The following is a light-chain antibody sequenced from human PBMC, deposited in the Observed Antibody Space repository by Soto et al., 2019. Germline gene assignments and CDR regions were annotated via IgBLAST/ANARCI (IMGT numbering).Light chain of an antibody. CDR3: QQRSNWPST. Sequence: DIQLTQSPSTLSLSPGERATLSCRASQSVSSYLAWYQQKPGKAPRLLIYDASNRATGIPARFSGSGSGTDFTLTISSLEPEDFAVYFCQQRSNWPSTFGGGTKVEI. V-gene: IGKV3-11*01. CDR1: QSVSSY. CDR2: DAS. J-gene: IGKJ4*01.